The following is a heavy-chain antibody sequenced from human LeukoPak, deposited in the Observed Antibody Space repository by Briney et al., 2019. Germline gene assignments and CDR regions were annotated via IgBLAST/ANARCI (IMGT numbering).Heavy chain of an antibody. J-gene: IGHJ6*03. Sequence: GGSLRLSCAASGFTFSSYGMHWVRQAPGKGLEWVAFIRYDGSNKYYADSVKGRFTISRDNSKNTLYLQMNSLRAEDTAVYYCAKLGRDCSGGSCYSTYYYYMDVWGKGTTVTISS. CDR2: IRYDGSNK. CDR3: AKLGRDCSGGSCYSTYYYYMDV. CDR1: GFTFSSYG. D-gene: IGHD2-15*01. V-gene: IGHV3-30*02.